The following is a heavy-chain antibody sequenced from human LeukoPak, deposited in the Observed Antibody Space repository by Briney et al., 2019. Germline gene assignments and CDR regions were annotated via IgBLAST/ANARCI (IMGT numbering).Heavy chain of an antibody. CDR3: AREGEWFGELLPPGFDY. V-gene: IGHV1-18*01. J-gene: IGHJ4*02. CDR1: GYTFTSDG. Sequence: ASVKVSCKASGYTFTSDGISWVRQAPGQGLEWMGCISAYNGNTNYAQMLQGRVTMTTDTSTSTAYMELRSLRSDDTAVYYCAREGEWFGELLPPGFDYWGQGTLVTVSS. D-gene: IGHD3-10*01. CDR2: ISAYNGNT.